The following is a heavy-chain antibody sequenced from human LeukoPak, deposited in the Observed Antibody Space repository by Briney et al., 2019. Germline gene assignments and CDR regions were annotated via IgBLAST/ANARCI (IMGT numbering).Heavy chain of an antibody. J-gene: IGHJ6*03. Sequence: KSSETLSLTCTVSGGSISSYYWSWIRQPPGKGLEWIGSIYYSGSTYYNPSLKSRVTISVDTSKNQFSLKLSSVTAADTAVYYCARGGRYMSASWYRGVYHYMDVWGKGTTVIVSS. CDR1: GGSISSYY. CDR2: IYYSGST. D-gene: IGHD6-13*01. V-gene: IGHV4-59*12. CDR3: ARGGRYMSASWYRGVYHYMDV.